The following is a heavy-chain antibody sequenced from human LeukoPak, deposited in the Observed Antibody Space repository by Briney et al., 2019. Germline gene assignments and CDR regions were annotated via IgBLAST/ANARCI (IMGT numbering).Heavy chain of an antibody. V-gene: IGHV1-69*01. CDR1: GGTFSSYA. Sequence: SVKLSCKASGGTFSSYAISWVRQAPGQGLEWMGGIIPIFGTANYAKKFQGRVTITADESTSTAYMELSSLRSEDTAVYYCARGRRYYDFWSPPGYNWFDPWGQGTLVTVSS. J-gene: IGHJ5*02. D-gene: IGHD3-3*01. CDR2: IIPIFGTA. CDR3: ARGRRYYDFWSPPGYNWFDP.